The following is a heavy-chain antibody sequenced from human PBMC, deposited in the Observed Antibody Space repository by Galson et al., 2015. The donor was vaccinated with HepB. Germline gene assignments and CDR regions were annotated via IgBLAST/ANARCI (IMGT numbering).Heavy chain of an antibody. CDR2: INAGNGNT. CDR1: GYTFTSYA. CDR3: ARASQWLVSDFDY. J-gene: IGHJ4*02. D-gene: IGHD6-19*01. Sequence: SVKVSCKASGYTFTSYAMHWVRQAPGQRLEWMGWINAGNGNTKYSQKCQGRVTITRDTSASTAYMELSSLRSEDTAVYYCARASQWLVSDFDYWGQGTLVTVSS. V-gene: IGHV1-3*01.